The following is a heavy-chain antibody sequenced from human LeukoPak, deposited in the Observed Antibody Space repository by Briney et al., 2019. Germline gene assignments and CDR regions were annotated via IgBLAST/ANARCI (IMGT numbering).Heavy chain of an antibody. CDR1: GYSFRSFD. D-gene: IGHD4/OR15-4a*01. J-gene: IGHJ6*02. CDR2: MNPNSGNT. CDR3: ARLTRYYYGMDV. Sequence: ASVKISCKASGYSFRSFDINWVRQATGQDLERMGWMNPNSGNTGYSQRFQGRVVMTRDTSINTAYMELSSLSSEDTAVYYCARLTRYYYGMDVWGQGTTVAVSS. V-gene: IGHV1-8*02.